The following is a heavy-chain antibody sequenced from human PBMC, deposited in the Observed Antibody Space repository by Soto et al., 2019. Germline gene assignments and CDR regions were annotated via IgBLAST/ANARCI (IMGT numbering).Heavy chain of an antibody. V-gene: IGHV3-48*02. Sequence: GWSLRLSCAASGFTFSSYDMNWVRQAPGKGLEWVSYISSSSSAAHYADSVRGRFTISRDNAKNSLFLQMHSLRDEDTAVYYRAAWGNWGPGTLVTASS. J-gene: IGHJ4*02. D-gene: IGHD3-16*01. CDR2: ISSSSSAA. CDR1: GFTFSSYD. CDR3: AAWGN.